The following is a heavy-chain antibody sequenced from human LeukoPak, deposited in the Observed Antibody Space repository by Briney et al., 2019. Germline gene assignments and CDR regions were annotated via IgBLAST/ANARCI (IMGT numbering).Heavy chain of an antibody. V-gene: IGHV3-21*01. CDR3: ARDRIVLVTATFDY. Sequence: AGGSLRLSCEASGFTFRSYSMNWVRQAPGKGLEWVSSITSSSTYTYYADSVKGRFTVSRDNAKNSLYLQMNSLRAEDTAVYYCARDRIVLVTATFDYWGQGTLVTVSS. D-gene: IGHD2-21*02. CDR2: ITSSSTYT. CDR1: GFTFRSYS. J-gene: IGHJ4*02.